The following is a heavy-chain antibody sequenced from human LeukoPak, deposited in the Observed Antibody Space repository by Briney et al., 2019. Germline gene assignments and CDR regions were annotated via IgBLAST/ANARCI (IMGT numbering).Heavy chain of an antibody. V-gene: IGHV4-59*08. CDR3: AGGAVAGTWGTFDY. Sequence: SETLSLTCTVSGVSISSYYWSWIRQPPGKGLEWIGYIYYSGSTNYNPSLKSRVTISVDTPKNQFSLKLSSVTAADTAVYYCAGGAVAGTWGTFDYWGQGTLVTVSS. J-gene: IGHJ4*02. D-gene: IGHD6-19*01. CDR2: IYYSGST. CDR1: GVSISSYY.